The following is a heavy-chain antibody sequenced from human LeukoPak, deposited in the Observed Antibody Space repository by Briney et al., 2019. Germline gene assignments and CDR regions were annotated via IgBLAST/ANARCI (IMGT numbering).Heavy chain of an antibody. J-gene: IGHJ5*02. Sequence: SETLSLTCTVSGGSISSGDYYWSWIRQPPGKGLEWIGYIYYSGSTYYNPSLKSRVTISVDTSKNQFSLKLSSVTAADTAVYYCARDRKGCSGGSCYRPSGFEPWGQGTLVTVSS. V-gene: IGHV4-30-4*01. CDR1: GGSISSGDYY. D-gene: IGHD2-15*01. CDR3: ARDRKGCSGGSCYRPSGFEP. CDR2: IYYSGST.